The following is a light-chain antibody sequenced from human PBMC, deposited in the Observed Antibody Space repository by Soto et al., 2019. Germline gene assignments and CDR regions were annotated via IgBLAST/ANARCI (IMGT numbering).Light chain of an antibody. CDR1: TSNIGAGYE. CDR2: GHN. CDR3: QSFDSSLGGSWV. V-gene: IGLV1-40*01. Sequence: QSVLTQPPSVSGAPGQRVTISCTGSTSNIGAGYEVHWYQQVPGTAPKLLVSGHNNRPAEVPDRFFGSKSGTSASLTITGLLAEDEADYYCQSFDSSLGGSWVFGGGTKLTVL. J-gene: IGLJ3*02.